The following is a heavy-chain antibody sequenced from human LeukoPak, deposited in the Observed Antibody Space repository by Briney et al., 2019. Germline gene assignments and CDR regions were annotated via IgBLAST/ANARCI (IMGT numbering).Heavy chain of an antibody. CDR3: ARDWYDILTGYYYFDY. D-gene: IGHD3-9*01. CDR2: IYSGGST. J-gene: IGHJ4*02. CDR1: EFSVGSNY. V-gene: IGHV3-66*01. Sequence: GGSLRLSCAASEFSVGSNYMTWVRQAPGKGLEWVSVIYSGGSTYYADSVKGRFTISRDNSKNTLYLQMNSLRAEDTAVYYCARDWYDILTGYYYFDYWGQGTLVTVSS.